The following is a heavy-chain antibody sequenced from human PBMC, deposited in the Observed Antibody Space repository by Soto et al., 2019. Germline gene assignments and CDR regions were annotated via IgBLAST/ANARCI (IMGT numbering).Heavy chain of an antibody. CDR3: AKIPLRATIVDY. CDR1: GFTFPNYV. CDR2: LSGSGGST. Sequence: EVQLLESGGGLVQPGGSLRLSCAASGFTFPNYVMNWVRQAPGKGLEWVSALSGSGGSTYYADSVKGRFTISRDNSQNTLYPQLNSLRAEDTAVDYCAKIPLRATIVDYWGQGTLFTVA. V-gene: IGHV3-23*01. J-gene: IGHJ4*02.